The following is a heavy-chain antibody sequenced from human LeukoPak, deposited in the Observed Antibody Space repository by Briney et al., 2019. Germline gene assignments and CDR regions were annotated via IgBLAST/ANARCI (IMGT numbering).Heavy chain of an antibody. CDR1: GGSISSYY. Sequence: SETLSLTCTVPGGSISSYYWSWIRQPAGKGLEWIGRIYTSGSTNYNPSLKSRVTMSVDTSKNQFSLKLSSVTAADTAVYYCARVVPAAIPYYYMDVWGKGTTVTVSS. J-gene: IGHJ6*03. V-gene: IGHV4-4*07. D-gene: IGHD2-2*01. CDR2: IYTSGST. CDR3: ARVVPAAIPYYYMDV.